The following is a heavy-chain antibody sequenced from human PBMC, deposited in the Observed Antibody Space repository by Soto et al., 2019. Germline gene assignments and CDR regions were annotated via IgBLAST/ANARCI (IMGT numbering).Heavy chain of an antibody. CDR3: ARDQGAVAGDGWFDP. D-gene: IGHD6-19*01. V-gene: IGHV3-33*05. CDR1: GFSVNTYG. CDR2: ISYDAKSK. J-gene: IGHJ5*02. Sequence: XVCLRLSFAASGFSVNTYGMHWVRQAPGKGLEWVAVISYDAKSKLYVDSVRGRFTISRDNSKNQFSLKLSSVTAADTAVYYSARDQGAVAGDGWFDPRGQGTLVTV.